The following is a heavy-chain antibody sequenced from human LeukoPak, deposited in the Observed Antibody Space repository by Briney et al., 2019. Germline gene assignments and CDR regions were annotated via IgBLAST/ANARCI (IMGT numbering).Heavy chain of an antibody. J-gene: IGHJ4*02. V-gene: IGHV1-24*01. D-gene: IGHD2-2*01. Sequence: ASVKVSCKVSGYTLTELSMHWVRQAPGKGLEWMGGFDPEDGETIYAQKFQGRVTMTEDTSTDTAYMELSSLRSEDTAVYYCATGPAAPTYFDYWGQGTLLTVSS. CDR1: GYTLTELS. CDR2: FDPEDGET. CDR3: ATGPAAPTYFDY.